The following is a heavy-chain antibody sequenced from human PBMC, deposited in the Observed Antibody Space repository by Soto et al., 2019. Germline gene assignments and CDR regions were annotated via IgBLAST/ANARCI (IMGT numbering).Heavy chain of an antibody. J-gene: IGHJ4*02. CDR3: ARGYCGGGTCYSGRF. V-gene: IGHV3-72*01. Sequence: EVQLVESGGGLVQPGGSLRLSCAASGFSLSDDYMDWVRQAPGKGLEWVGRTRNKANSYTTEYAASVKGRFTISRDDSKSYLYMQMNSLKTEDTAVYYCARGYCGGGTCYSGRFWGQGTLVTVSS. D-gene: IGHD2-15*01. CDR2: TRNKANSYTT. CDR1: GFSLSDDY.